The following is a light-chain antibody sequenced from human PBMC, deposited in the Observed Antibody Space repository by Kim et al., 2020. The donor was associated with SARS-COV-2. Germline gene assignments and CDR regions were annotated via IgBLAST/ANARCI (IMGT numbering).Light chain of an antibody. CDR1: QSVSSN. Sequence: PATLAVSPGERAALSCRARQSVSSNFAWYQQKPGQAPRLLIYGASTRATGIPARFSGSGSGTEFTLTISSLQSEDFAVYYCQQGYSFGQGTKLEI. CDR2: GAS. J-gene: IGKJ2*03. CDR3: QQGYS. V-gene: IGKV3-15*01.